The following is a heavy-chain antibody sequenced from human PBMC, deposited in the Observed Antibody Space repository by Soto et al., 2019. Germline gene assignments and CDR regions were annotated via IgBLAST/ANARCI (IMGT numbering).Heavy chain of an antibody. CDR2: MNPNSGNT. CDR1: GYTFTSYD. Sequence: QVQLVQSGAEVKKPGASVKVSCKASGYTFTSYDINWVRQATGQGLEWMGWMNPNSGNTGYAQKFQGRVTMTSNTSLSTAYMELSSLRAEDTAVYYCVRRGFSSSWGYWYFDLWGRGTLVTVSS. D-gene: IGHD6-13*01. CDR3: VRRGFSSSWGYWYFDL. J-gene: IGHJ2*01. V-gene: IGHV1-8*01.